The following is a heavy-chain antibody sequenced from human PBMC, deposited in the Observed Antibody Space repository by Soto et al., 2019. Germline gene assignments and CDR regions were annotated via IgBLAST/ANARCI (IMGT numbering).Heavy chain of an antibody. D-gene: IGHD3-10*01. V-gene: IGHV3-23*01. Sequence: EVQLLESGGGLVQPGGSLRLSCAASGFTFSSYVMSWVRQAPGKGLEWVSAISGSGGSTYYADSVKGRFTISRDNSKNTLYLQMNSLRAEDTAVYYCAKDYWSGSWSWWRELDYWGQGTLVTVSS. CDR2: ISGSGGST. CDR1: GFTFSSYV. CDR3: AKDYWSGSWSWWRELDY. J-gene: IGHJ4*02.